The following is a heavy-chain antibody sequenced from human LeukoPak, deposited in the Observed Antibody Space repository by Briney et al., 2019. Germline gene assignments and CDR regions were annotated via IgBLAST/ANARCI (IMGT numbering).Heavy chain of an antibody. Sequence: GGSLRLSCTVSGFTVSSNSMSWVRQAPGKGLEWVSFIYSGGNTHYSDSVKGRFTISRNNSKNTLYLQMNSLRADDTAVYYCARRAGEYSHPYDYWGQGTLVTVSS. D-gene: IGHD4-17*01. J-gene: IGHJ4*02. V-gene: IGHV3-53*01. CDR2: IYSGGNT. CDR1: GFTVSSNS. CDR3: ARRAGEYSHPYDY.